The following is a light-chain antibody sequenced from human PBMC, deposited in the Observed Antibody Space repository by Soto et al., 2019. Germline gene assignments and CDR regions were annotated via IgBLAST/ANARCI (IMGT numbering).Light chain of an antibody. V-gene: IGKV3-15*01. J-gene: IGKJ5*01. CDR1: QSVSSSY. CDR2: GAS. Sequence: EIVLTQSPGTLSLSPGERATLSCRANQSVSSSYLAWYQQKPGQAPRLLIYGASTRATGIPARFSGSGSGTEFTLTISSLQSEDFAVYYCQQYNNWPATFGQGTRLEIK. CDR3: QQYNNWPAT.